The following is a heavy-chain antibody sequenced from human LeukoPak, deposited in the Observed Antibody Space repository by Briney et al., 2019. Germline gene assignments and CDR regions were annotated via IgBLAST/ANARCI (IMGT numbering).Heavy chain of an antibody. CDR3: ARGSNYGGKSGRFDY. J-gene: IGHJ4*02. V-gene: IGHV4-38-2*02. CDR1: GYSISSGYY. D-gene: IGHD4-23*01. Sequence: PSETLSLTCTVSGYSISSGYYWGWIRQPPGKGLEWIGSIYHSGSTYYNPSLKSRVTISVDTSKNHFSLKLSFVTAADTAVYYCARGSNYGGKSGRFDYWGQGTLVTVSS. CDR2: IYHSGST.